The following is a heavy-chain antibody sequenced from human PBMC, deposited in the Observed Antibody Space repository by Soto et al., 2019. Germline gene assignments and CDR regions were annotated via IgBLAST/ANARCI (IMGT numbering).Heavy chain of an antibody. J-gene: IGHJ4*02. D-gene: IGHD3-16*02. Sequence: QVQLVESGGGVVQPGRSLRLSCAASGFSFSNYAIHWVRQAPGKGLEWVALISYDGSRQYYGDSAKGRFTISRDNSKNTLSLEMNNLRPEDTAVYYCAKTIGLRLGELSPDYWGQGTLVTVSS. CDR3: AKTIGLRLGELSPDY. CDR1: GFSFSNYA. V-gene: IGHV3-30*18. CDR2: ISYDGSRQ.